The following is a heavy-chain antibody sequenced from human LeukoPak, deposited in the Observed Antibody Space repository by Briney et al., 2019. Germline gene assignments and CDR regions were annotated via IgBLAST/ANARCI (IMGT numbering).Heavy chain of an antibody. Sequence: GGSLRLSCAASGFTFSSYWMSWVRQAPGKGLEWVANIKQEGSEKYYVDSVKGRFTISRDNAKNSLYLQMNSLRAEDTAVYYCASVGNGVYGTYYFDYWGQGTLVTVSS. CDR2: IKQEGSEK. D-gene: IGHD5/OR15-5a*01. CDR3: ASVGNGVYGTYYFDY. J-gene: IGHJ4*02. V-gene: IGHV3-7*03. CDR1: GFTFSSYW.